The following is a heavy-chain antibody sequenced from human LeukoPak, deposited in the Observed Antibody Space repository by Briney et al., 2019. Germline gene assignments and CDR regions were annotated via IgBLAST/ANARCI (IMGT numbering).Heavy chain of an antibody. J-gene: IGHJ4*02. CDR2: INPSGGST. Sequence: SVKVSCKASGYTFTSYYMHWVRQAPGQGLEWMGIINPSGGSTSYAQKFQGRVTMTRDTSTSTVYMELSSLRSEDTAVYYCARVLDYYYDSSGYLDYWGQGTLVTVSS. V-gene: IGHV1-46*01. D-gene: IGHD3-22*01. CDR3: ARVLDYYYDSSGYLDY. CDR1: GYTFTSYY.